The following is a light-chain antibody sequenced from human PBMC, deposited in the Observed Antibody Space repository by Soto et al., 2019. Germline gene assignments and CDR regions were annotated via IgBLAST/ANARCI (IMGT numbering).Light chain of an antibody. CDR3: QTWATGIVL. CDR2: LNSDGSL. CDR1: SVHSTYA. V-gene: IGLV4-69*01. J-gene: IGLJ2*01. Sequence: QPVLTQSPSASASLGASVKLSCTLSSVHSTYAIAWHQQQPEKGPRFLLKLNSDGSLSKGDGIPDRFSGSSSGTERYLTISSLQSEDEADYYCQTWATGIVLFGGGTKLTVL.